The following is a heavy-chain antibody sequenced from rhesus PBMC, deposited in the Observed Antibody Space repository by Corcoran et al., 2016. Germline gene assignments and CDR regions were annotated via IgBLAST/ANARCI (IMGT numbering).Heavy chain of an antibody. CDR3: AREDYGIY. Sequence: QVQLHESGPGLVKPSETLSLTCAASGGSISSSNWWSWISPPPGKGLGWIGYISGSSGSTYYNPSLKSRVTISKDTSKNQFSLKLTSVTAADTAVYYCAREDYGIYWGQGVLVTVSS. CDR2: ISGSSGST. CDR1: GGSISSSNW. D-gene: IGHD4-29*01. V-gene: IGHV4S19*01. J-gene: IGHJ4*01.